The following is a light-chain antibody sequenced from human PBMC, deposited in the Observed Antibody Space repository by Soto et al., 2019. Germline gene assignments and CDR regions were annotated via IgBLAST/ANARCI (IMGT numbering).Light chain of an antibody. CDR2: DVS. V-gene: IGKV1-33*01. CDR3: QQYEHIPLT. J-gene: IGKJ5*01. CDR1: ESINNY. Sequence: GDSVTITCQASESINNYLNWYQQTPGKAPKLLIYDVSNLETGVPSRFSGRRSGTEFTLTITTLQPEDFATYYCQQYEHIPLTFGQGTRLDIK.